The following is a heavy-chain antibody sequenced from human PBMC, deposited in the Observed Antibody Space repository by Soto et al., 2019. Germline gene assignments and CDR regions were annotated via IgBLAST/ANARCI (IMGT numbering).Heavy chain of an antibody. CDR1: GGSISSGGYY. D-gene: IGHD3-9*01. J-gene: IGHJ4*02. Sequence: QVQLQESGPELVKPSLTLTLSCTVSGGSISSGGYYWSWIRQHPGKGLEWIGHISDSGNTYYNPSLKSRLTISVDTSKNHFSLNLSAVTAADTAVYYCARTTFYDIFTAYYSLFDYWGQGTLVTVSS. CDR3: ARTTFYDIFTAYYSLFDY. V-gene: IGHV4-31*03. CDR2: ISDSGNT.